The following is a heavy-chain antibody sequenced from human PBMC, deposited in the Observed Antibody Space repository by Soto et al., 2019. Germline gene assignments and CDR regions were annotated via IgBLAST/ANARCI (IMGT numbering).Heavy chain of an antibody. CDR2: LKDSSRNYAT. CDR3: AREGDARWLDS. V-gene: IGHV3-72*01. D-gene: IGHD1-26*01. CDR1: GFSVSGWY. J-gene: IGHJ5*01. Sequence: EVQLVESGGGLVQPGGSARLSCAASGFSVSGWYMDWVRQAPGKGLEWVARLKDSSRNYATEYAASVRGRFTVSRHASQNLIYLQMNSLKIEDTAVYYCAREGDARWLDSWGQGTLVTVS.